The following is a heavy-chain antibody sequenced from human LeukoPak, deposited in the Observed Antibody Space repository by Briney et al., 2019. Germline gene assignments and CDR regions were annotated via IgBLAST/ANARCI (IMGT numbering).Heavy chain of an antibody. V-gene: IGHV1-18*01. CDR1: GYTFTSYG. CDR3: ARSAMIVVPVGQKAFDI. D-gene: IGHD3-22*01. CDR2: ISAYNGNT. J-gene: IGHJ3*02. Sequence: ASVKVSCKASGYTFTSYGISWVRQAPGQGLEWMGWISAYNGNTNYAQKLQGRVTMTTDTSTSTAYMELRSLRSDDTAVYYCARSAMIVVPVGQKAFDIWGQGTMVTVSS.